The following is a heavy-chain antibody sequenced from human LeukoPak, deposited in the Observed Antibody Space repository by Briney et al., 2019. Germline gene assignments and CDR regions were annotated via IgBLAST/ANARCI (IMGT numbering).Heavy chain of an antibody. CDR2: INHSGST. CDR3: AREAAGSNY. J-gene: IGHJ4*02. CDR1: GGSISSYY. D-gene: IGHD6-13*01. V-gene: IGHV4-34*01. Sequence: PSETLSLTCTVSGGSISSYYWGWVRQPPGKGLEWVGEINHSGSTNYNPSLKSRVTISVDTSKNQFSLKLSSVTAADTAVYYCAREAAGSNYWGQGTLVTVSS.